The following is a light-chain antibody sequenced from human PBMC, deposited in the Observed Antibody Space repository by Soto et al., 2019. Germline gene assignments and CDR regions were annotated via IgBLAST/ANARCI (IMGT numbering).Light chain of an antibody. Sequence: DIQMTQSPSTLSASVGDRVTITCRASESMSNCLAWYQQKPGKAPKLLISGASSLQSGVPSRFSGSASGTEFTLTISSLQTDDIATYYCQQCHRYLTFGQGTKVDIK. J-gene: IGKJ1*01. CDR1: ESMSNC. CDR2: GAS. V-gene: IGKV1-5*01. CDR3: QQCHRYLT.